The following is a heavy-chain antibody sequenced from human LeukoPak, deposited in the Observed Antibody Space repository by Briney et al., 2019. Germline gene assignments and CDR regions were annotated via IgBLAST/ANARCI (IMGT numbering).Heavy chain of an antibody. CDR1: GFTFSDYY. Sequence: GGSLRLSCAASGFTFSDYYMSWIRQAPGKGLEWVSYISSSSSDTNYADSVKGRFTISRDNAKNSLYLLMHSLRAEDTAVYYCARVLGAYAFDYWGQGTLVTVSS. J-gene: IGHJ4*02. CDR3: ARVLGAYAFDY. CDR2: ISSSSSDT. D-gene: IGHD4-17*01. V-gene: IGHV3-11*05.